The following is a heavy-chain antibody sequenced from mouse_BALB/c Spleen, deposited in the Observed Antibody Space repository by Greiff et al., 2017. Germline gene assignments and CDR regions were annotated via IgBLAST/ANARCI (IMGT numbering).Heavy chain of an antibody. CDR2: ISSGGSYT. V-gene: IGHV5-9-4*01. Sequence: EVQVVESGGGLVKPGGSLKLSCAASGFTFSSYAMSWVRQSPEKRLEWVAEISSGGSYTYYPDTVTGRFTISRDNAKNTLYLEMSSLRSEDTAMYYCARQDFLDYWGQGTTLTVSS. J-gene: IGHJ2*01. CDR1: GFTFSSYA. CDR3: ARQDFLDY.